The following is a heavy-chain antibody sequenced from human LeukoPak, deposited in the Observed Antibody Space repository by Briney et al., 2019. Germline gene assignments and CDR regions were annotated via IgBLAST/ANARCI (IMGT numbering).Heavy chain of an antibody. Sequence: AGALRLSCAPSGFTFSTYAMRWVRQAAGLGREGVSINSGRGGNNYYADYVKGRFTISRDNSDTTLYLQMNSLRAEDTAVYYCAKRDGYGWGQGTMVTVSS. V-gene: IGHV3-23*01. CDR1: GFTFSTYA. CDR2: NSGRGGNN. CDR3: AKRDGYG. D-gene: IGHD5-24*01. J-gene: IGHJ3*01.